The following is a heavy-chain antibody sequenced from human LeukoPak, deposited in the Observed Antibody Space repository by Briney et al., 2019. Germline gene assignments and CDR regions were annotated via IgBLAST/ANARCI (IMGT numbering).Heavy chain of an antibody. CDR3: ARCRLSSTSPLD. CDR2: VNPNSGGT. D-gene: IGHD2-2*01. V-gene: IGHV1-2*02. J-gene: IGHJ4*02. CDR1: GYTFTGYY. Sequence: ASVKVSCKASGYTFTGYYMRWARQAPGQGLEWMGWVNPNSGGTNYAQKFQGRVTMTRDTSISTAYMELSRLRSDDTAVYYCARCRLSSTSPLDWGQGTLVTVSS.